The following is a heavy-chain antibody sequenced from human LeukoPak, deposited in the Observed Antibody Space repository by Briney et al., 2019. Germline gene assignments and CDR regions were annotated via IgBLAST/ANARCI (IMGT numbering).Heavy chain of an antibody. CDR3: AKDMYSSGWLIDY. CDR2: ISWNSGSI. V-gene: IGHV3-9*01. Sequence: PGRSLRLSCAASGFTFDDYAMHWVRQAPGKGLEWVSGISWNSGSIGYADSVKGRLTISRDNAKNSLYLQMNSLRAEDTALYYCAKDMYSSGWLIDYWGQGTLVTVSS. J-gene: IGHJ4*02. D-gene: IGHD6-19*01. CDR1: GFTFDDYA.